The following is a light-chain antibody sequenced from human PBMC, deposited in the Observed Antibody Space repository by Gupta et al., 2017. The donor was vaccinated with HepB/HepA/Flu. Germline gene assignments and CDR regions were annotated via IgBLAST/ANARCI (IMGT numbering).Light chain of an antibody. V-gene: IGKV3-15*01. CDR1: QSVSSN. CDR2: GAS. J-gene: IGKJ2*04. Sequence: EIVMTQSPATLSVSPGERATLSCRASQSVSSNLAWYQQKPVQAPRLLISGASTRDTVIPARFAGSGCRKKLSLTIISRQYVNIARYNSQRHKNSAPCSFGQGTKVEI. CDR3: QRHKNSAPCS.